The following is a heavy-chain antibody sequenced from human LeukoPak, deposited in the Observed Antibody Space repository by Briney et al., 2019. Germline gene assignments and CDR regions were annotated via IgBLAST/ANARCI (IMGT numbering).Heavy chain of an antibody. CDR2: ISSSGSTI. CDR1: GFTFSSYE. V-gene: IGHV3-48*03. CDR3: ARDWALGSSNAFDI. Sequence: PGGSLRLSCAASGFTFSSYEMNWVRQAPGKGLEWASYISSSGSTIYYADSVKGRFTISRDNAENSLYLQMNSLRAEDTAVYYCARDWALGSSNAFDIWGQGTMVTVSS. J-gene: IGHJ3*02. D-gene: IGHD2-2*01.